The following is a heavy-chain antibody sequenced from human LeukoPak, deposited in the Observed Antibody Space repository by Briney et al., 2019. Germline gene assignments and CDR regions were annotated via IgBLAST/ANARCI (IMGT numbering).Heavy chain of an antibody. J-gene: IGHJ4*02. CDR2: IYPGDSDT. CDR3: ARRLGYCSSTSCYTTFDY. D-gene: IGHD2-2*02. CDR1: GYSFTSYW. V-gene: IGHV5-51*01. Sequence: GESLKISCKGSGYSFTSYWIGWVRQMPGKGLEWMGIIYPGDSDTRYSPSFQGQVTISADKSISTAYLQWSSLKASDTAMYHCARRLGYCSSTSCYTTFDYWGQGTLVTVSS.